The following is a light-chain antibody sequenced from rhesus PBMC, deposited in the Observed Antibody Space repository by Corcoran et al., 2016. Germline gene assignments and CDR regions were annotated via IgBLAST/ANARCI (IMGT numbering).Light chain of an antibody. Sequence: DIQMTQSPSSLSASVGDTVTITCRASQSNSSWIAWYQQKPGKAPKPLIYKESRLQSGVPSRVSGSGTGTDFTLTISSLQYEDFATYYCQQYSSSRTFGQGTNVEIE. CDR3: QQYSSSRT. CDR1: QSNSSW. CDR2: KES. J-gene: IGKJ1*01. V-gene: IGKV1-22*01.